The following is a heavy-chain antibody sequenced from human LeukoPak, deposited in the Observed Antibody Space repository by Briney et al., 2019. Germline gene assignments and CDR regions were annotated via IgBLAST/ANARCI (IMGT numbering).Heavy chain of an antibody. Sequence: PGRSLRLSCAASGFTFSSYAMHWVRQAPGKGLEWVAVISYDGSNKYYADSVKGRFTTSRDNSKNTLYLQMNSLRAEDTAVYYCARGGYCSSTSCYGYYYYYGMDVWGQGTTVTVSS. CDR3: ARGGYCSSTSCYGYYYYYGMDV. V-gene: IGHV3-30-3*01. D-gene: IGHD2-2*01. CDR2: ISYDGSNK. J-gene: IGHJ6*02. CDR1: GFTFSSYA.